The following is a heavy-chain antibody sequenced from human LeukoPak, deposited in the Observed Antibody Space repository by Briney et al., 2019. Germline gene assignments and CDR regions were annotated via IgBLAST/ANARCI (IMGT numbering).Heavy chain of an antibody. CDR1: GGSISSYY. CDR2: IYYSGST. V-gene: IGHV4-59*01. J-gene: IGHJ4*02. CDR3: AREGLLHYFDY. Sequence: SETLSLTCTVSGGSISSYYWSWIRQPPGKGLECIGYIYYSGSTNYNPSLKSRVTISVDTSKNQFSLKLSSVTAADTAVYYCAREGLLHYFDYWGQGTLVTVSS.